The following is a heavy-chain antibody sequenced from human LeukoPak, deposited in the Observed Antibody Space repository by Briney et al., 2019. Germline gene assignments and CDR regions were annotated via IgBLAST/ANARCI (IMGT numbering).Heavy chain of an antibody. Sequence: GASVKVSCKASGYTFSSYYMHWVRQAPGQGLEWMGIINPSGGTTSYAQKFQGRLTMTRDTSTGTVFMELSSLRSEDTAVYYCARGPPGRVYDSSKRGLFDPWGQGTLVTVSS. CDR2: INPSGGTT. CDR1: GYTFSSYY. D-gene: IGHD3-22*01. J-gene: IGHJ5*02. V-gene: IGHV1-46*01. CDR3: ARGPPGRVYDSSKRGLFDP.